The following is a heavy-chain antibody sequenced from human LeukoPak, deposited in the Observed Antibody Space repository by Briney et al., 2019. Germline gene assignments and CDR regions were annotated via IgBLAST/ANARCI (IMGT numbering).Heavy chain of an antibody. CDR1: GIRFNDYW. Sequence: GGSLRLSCTVSGIRFNDYWMSWVRQAPGKGLEWVANIKEDGGEMYYVDSVKGRFIISRDNAKNSVYLQMNILRVEDTAVNYCASGMIEFDYWGQGTLVTVSS. V-gene: IGHV3-7*01. CDR3: ASGMIEFDY. CDR2: IKEDGGEM. D-gene: IGHD1-14*01. J-gene: IGHJ4*02.